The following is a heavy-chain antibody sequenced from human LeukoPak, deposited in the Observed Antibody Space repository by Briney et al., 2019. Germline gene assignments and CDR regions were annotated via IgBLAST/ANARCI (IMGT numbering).Heavy chain of an antibody. CDR1: GFTFSDSA. CDR2: ISSDGGRT. V-gene: IGHV3-64D*09. CDR3: VKDPSGNYFYFDY. J-gene: IGHJ4*02. D-gene: IGHD1-26*01. Sequence: GGSLKLSCAASGFTFSDSAMNWVRQASGKGLEYVSGISSDGGRTNYADSVKARFTISRDNSKVTLYLQMTSLRPEDTAIYYCVKDPSGNYFYFDYWGQGTLVTVSS.